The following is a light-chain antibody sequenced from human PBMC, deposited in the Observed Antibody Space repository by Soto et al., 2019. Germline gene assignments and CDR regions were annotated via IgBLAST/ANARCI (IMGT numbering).Light chain of an antibody. Sequence: QSVLTQPRSVSGSPGQSVTISCTGTSSDVGDYNYVSWYQHHPGKAPKLMIYDVSKRPSGVPDRLSGSKSGNTASLTISGLQAEDEADYYCCSYAGSYTWVFGGGTKLTVL. CDR1: SSDVGDYNY. J-gene: IGLJ3*02. V-gene: IGLV2-11*01. CDR3: CSYAGSYTWV. CDR2: DVS.